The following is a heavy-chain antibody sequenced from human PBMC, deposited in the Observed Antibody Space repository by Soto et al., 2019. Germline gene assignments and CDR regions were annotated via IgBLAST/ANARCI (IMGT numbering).Heavy chain of an antibody. CDR2: ISGIGVDT. Sequence: LACAASGLIFRSYPMSCVRQAPGKGLEWVAAISGIGVDTYYADSVNVRFTISIDNSKNTLFLQMNNLRAEDTAVYYCAQRSPGSYLDXWGQGTLVTVSX. J-gene: IGHJ4*02. CDR3: AQRSPGSYLDX. D-gene: IGHD6-19*01. CDR1: GLIFRSYP. V-gene: IGHV3-23*01.